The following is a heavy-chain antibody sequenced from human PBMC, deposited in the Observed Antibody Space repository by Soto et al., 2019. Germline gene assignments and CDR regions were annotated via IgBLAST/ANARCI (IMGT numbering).Heavy chain of an antibody. D-gene: IGHD2-8*01. V-gene: IGHV1-69*13. J-gene: IGHJ6*02. CDR2: IIPIFGTA. CDR3: ASSPTRRYCTNGVCYTGYYYYYGMDV. Sequence: SVKVSCKASGGTFSSYAISWVRQAPGQGLEWMGGIIPIFGTANYAQKFQGRVTITADESTSTAYMELSSLRSEDTAVYYCASSPTRRYCTNGVCYTGYYYYYGMDVWGQGTTVTVSS. CDR1: GGTFSSYA.